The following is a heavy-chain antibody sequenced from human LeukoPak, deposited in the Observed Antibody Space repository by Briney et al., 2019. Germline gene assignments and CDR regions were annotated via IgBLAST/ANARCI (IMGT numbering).Heavy chain of an antibody. D-gene: IGHD6-19*01. CDR2: VNYSGRT. CDR3: ARLWDSTGLYFYYYMDV. V-gene: IGHV4-34*01. J-gene: IGHJ6*03. Sequence: PSETLSLTCAVYGASLSSYYWTLIRQPPGKGLEWIGEVNYSGRTNYNPSLKSRLTISVDTSKNQFSLRVNSVTAADTAVYYCARLWDSTGLYFYYYMDVWGEGTTVTVSS. CDR1: GASLSSYY.